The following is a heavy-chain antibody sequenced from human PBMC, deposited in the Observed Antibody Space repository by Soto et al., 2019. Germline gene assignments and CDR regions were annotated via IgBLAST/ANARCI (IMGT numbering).Heavy chain of an antibody. CDR3: AHIHSYYYDTSGLGYFHH. Sequence: GPTLVNPTHTLTLTCTFSGFSLSTSGVGVGWIRQPPGKALEWLALIYWNDDKRYSPSLKSRLTITRDTSKNQVVLTMTKMDHVDTATYYCAHIHSYYYDTSGLGYFHHWGQGTLVTVYS. V-gene: IGHV2-5*01. J-gene: IGHJ1*01. CDR2: IYWNDDK. D-gene: IGHD3-22*01. CDR1: GFSLSTSGVG.